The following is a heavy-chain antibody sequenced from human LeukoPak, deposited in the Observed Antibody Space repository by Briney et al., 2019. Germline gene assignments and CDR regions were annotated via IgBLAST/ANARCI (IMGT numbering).Heavy chain of an antibody. Sequence: PGGSLRLSCAASGFTFSSYGMHWVRQAPGKGLEWVAVISYDGSNKYYADSVKGRFTISRDNSKNTLYLQMNSLRAEDTAVYYYAKDRPTERGYWGQGTLVTVSS. CDR1: GFTFSSYG. CDR3: AKDRPTERGY. D-gene: IGHD1-1*01. J-gene: IGHJ4*02. V-gene: IGHV3-30*18. CDR2: ISYDGSNK.